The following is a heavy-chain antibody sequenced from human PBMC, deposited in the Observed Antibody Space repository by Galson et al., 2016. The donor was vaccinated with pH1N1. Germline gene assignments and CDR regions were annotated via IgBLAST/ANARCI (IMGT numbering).Heavy chain of an antibody. D-gene: IGHD5-24*01. J-gene: IGHJ3*02. CDR3: EYGSNLDAFDM. CDR2: IYHSGST. V-gene: IGHV4-38-2*01. Sequence: SETLSLTCVVSGYSISGGYYCGWVRQPPGKGLEWIGSIYHSGSTYYNPSLKCRVTISLDTSKNQFSLKLRSVTAADTAVYYCEYGSNLDAFDMWGQGTMVTVSS. CDR1: GYSISGGYY.